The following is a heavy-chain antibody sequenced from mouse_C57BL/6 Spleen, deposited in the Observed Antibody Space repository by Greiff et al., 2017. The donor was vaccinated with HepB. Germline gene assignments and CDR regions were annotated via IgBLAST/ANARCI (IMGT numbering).Heavy chain of an antibody. J-gene: IGHJ4*01. CDR3: ASIYDGYYDYAMDY. V-gene: IGHV2-2*01. CDR2: IWSGGST. D-gene: IGHD2-3*01. CDR1: GFSLTSYG. Sequence: QVQLKESGPGLVQPSQSLSITCTVSGFSLTSYGVHWVRQSPGKGLEWLGVIWSGGSTDYNAAFIFRLSISKDNSKSQVFFKMNSLQADDTAIYYCASIYDGYYDYAMDYWGQGTSVTVSS.